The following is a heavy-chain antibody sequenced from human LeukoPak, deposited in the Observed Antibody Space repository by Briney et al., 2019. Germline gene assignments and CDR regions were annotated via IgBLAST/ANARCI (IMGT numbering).Heavy chain of an antibody. CDR1: GFTVSSNY. CDR3: ARNRYYYDSSGYYSPVYYYYYMDV. D-gene: IGHD3-22*01. Sequence: PGGSLRLSCAASGFTVSSNYMSWVRQAPGKGLEWVANIKQDGSEKYYVDSVKGRFTISRDNAKNSLYLQMNSLRAEDTAVYYCARNRYYYDSSGYYSPVYYYYYMDVWGKGTTVTVSS. V-gene: IGHV3-7*01. J-gene: IGHJ6*03. CDR2: IKQDGSEK.